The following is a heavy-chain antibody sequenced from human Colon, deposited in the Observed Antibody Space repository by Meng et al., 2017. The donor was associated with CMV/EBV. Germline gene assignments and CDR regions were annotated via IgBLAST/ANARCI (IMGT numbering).Heavy chain of an antibody. CDR3: ARVSSAGLALDV. D-gene: IGHD6-19*01. CDR1: GISVSGNY. J-gene: IGHJ3*01. V-gene: IGHV3-53*01. Sequence: GGSLRLSCVVSGISVSGNYMTWVLQAPGKGLEWLSVIYSTGRTFYADSAKGRFTISRDTSQNTVYLQMDTLRVEDTAMYYCARVSSAGLALDVWGQGTMVTVSS. CDR2: IYSTGRT.